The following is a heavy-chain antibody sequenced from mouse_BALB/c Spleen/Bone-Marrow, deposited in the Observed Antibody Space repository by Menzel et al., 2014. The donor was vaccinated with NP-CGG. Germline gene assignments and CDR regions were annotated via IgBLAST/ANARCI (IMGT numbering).Heavy chain of an antibody. Sequence: VMLVESGPEVVRPGVSVKLSCKGSGYTFXAYAMHWVKQGHAESLEWIGLISTYSGNTHYNQDFKGKATMTVDKSSSTAYMELAGLTSEDSAIYYCARNFYGSSYFDYWGQGTTLTVSS. CDR3: ARNFYGSSYFDY. J-gene: IGHJ2*01. CDR1: GYTFXAYA. V-gene: IGHV1-67*01. CDR2: ISTYSGNT. D-gene: IGHD1-1*01.